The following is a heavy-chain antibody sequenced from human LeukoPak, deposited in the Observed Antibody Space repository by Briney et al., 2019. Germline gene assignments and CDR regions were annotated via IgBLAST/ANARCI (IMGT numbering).Heavy chain of an antibody. CDR3: TRITVVAGNTYLADY. V-gene: IGHV3-23*01. J-gene: IGHJ4*02. CDR1: GFTFRSFA. D-gene: IGHD6-19*01. CDR2: ISGSGGST. Sequence: GGSLRLSCAASGFTFRSFAMSWVRQAPGKGLEWVSDISGSGGSTYSTDSVRGRFTISRDTSKNTLFLQMNSLRVEDTAVYYCTRITVVAGNTYLADYWGQGTLVTVSS.